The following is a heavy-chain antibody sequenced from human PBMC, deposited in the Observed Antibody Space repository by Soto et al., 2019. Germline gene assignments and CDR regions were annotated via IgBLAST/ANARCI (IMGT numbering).Heavy chain of an antibody. J-gene: IGHJ5*02. CDR1: GYTFTSYD. Sequence: QVQLVQSGAEVKKPGASVKVSCKASGYTFTSYDINWVRQATGQGLEWMGWMNPNSGNTGYAQKFQRRVTMTRKTSISTGNMELSSLRSEDTAVYYCARGRYYSDSRWFDPWGQGTLVTVSS. D-gene: IGHD3-22*01. CDR2: MNPNSGNT. CDR3: ARGRYYSDSRWFDP. V-gene: IGHV1-8*01.